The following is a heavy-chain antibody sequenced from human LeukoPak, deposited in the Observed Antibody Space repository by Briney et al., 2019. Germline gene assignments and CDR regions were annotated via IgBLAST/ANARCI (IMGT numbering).Heavy chain of an antibody. D-gene: IGHD3-10*01. CDR3: ASQRIYGSGSPFDY. CDR1: GGSFSGCY. J-gene: IGHJ4*02. Sequence: PSETLSLTCAVYGGSFSGCYWSWIRQPPGKGLEWIGEINHSGSTNYNPSLKSRVTISVDTSKNQFSLKLSSVTAADTAVYYCASQRIYGSGSPFDYWGQGTLVTVSS. V-gene: IGHV4-34*01. CDR2: INHSGST.